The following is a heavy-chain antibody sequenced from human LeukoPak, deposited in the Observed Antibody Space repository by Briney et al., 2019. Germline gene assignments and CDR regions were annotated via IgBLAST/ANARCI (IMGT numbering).Heavy chain of an antibody. V-gene: IGHV3-23*01. CDR3: AKPQVKPPTTDYYFDY. CDR1: GFTFSSYA. D-gene: IGHD1-1*01. CDR2: ISGSGDSI. Sequence: PGGSLRLSCAASGFTFSSYAMSWVRQAPGKGLEWVSTISGSGDSIYYADSVKGRFTISRDNSKNTLYLQLNSLRAEDTAVYYCAKPQVKPPTTDYYFDYWGQGTLVTVSS. J-gene: IGHJ4*02.